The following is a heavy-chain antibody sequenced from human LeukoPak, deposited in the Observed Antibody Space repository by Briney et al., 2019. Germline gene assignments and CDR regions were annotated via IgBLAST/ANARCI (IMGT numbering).Heavy chain of an antibody. D-gene: IGHD2-2*02. Sequence: ASVKVSCKASGYTFTSYAMNWVRQAPGQGLEWMGWINTNTGNPTYAQGFTGRFVFSLDTSVSTAYLQISSLKAEDTAVYYCARVQCSSISCYKFDYYYGMDVWGQGTTVTVSS. V-gene: IGHV7-4-1*02. CDR1: GYTFTSYA. J-gene: IGHJ6*02. CDR2: INTNTGNP. CDR3: ARVQCSSISCYKFDYYYGMDV.